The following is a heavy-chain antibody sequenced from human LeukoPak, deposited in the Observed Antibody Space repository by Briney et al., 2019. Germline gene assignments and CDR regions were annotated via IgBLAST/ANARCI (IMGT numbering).Heavy chain of an antibody. Sequence: SGPALVKPTQTLTLTCTFSGFSLSTSGMCVSWIRQPPGKALEWLARIDWDDDKYYSTSLKTRLTISKDTSKNQVVLTMTNMDPVDTATYYCARIKSYCSSTSCYTDLDYWGQGTLVTVSS. J-gene: IGHJ4*02. D-gene: IGHD2-2*02. V-gene: IGHV2-70*11. CDR3: ARIKSYCSSTSCYTDLDY. CDR2: IDWDDDK. CDR1: GFSLSTSGMC.